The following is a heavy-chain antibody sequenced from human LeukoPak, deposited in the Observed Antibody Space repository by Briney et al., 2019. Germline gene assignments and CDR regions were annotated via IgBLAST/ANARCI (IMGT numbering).Heavy chain of an antibody. CDR3: ARDEGGYDRNWFDP. D-gene: IGHD5-12*01. CDR2: IYYSGGT. CDR1: GGSISSGGYY. J-gene: IGHJ5*02. V-gene: IGHV4-31*03. Sequence: PSQTLSLTCTVSGGSISSGGYYWSWIRQHPGKGLEWIGYIYYSGGTYYNPSLKSRVTITVDTSKNQFSLKLSSVTAADTAVYYCARDEGGYDRNWFDPWGQGTLVTVSS.